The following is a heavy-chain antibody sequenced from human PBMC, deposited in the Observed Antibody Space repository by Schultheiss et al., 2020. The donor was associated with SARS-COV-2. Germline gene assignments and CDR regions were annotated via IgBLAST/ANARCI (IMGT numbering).Heavy chain of an antibody. J-gene: IGHJ4*02. V-gene: IGHV4-59*12. D-gene: IGHD5-12*01. CDR2: IYYSGST. CDR1: GGSISSYY. CDR3: ARGHPLKWLRSPGRFDY. Sequence: SETLSLTCTVSGGSISSYYWSWIRQPPGKGLEWIGYIYYSGSTYYNPSLKSRVTISVDTSKNQFSLKLSSVTAADTAVYYCARGHPLKWLRSPGRFDYWGQGTLVTVSS.